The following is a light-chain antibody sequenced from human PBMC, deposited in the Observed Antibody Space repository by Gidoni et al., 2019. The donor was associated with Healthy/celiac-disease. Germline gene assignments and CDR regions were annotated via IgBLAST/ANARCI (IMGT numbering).Light chain of an antibody. CDR2: AAS. J-gene: IGKJ1*01. CDR1: QSISSY. CDR3: QQSYSTPRT. Sequence: DIQMTQSPSSLSASVGDRVTLTCRASQSISSYLNWYQQKPRKAPKLLIYAASSLQSGVPSRFSGSGSGTDFTLTISSLQPEDFATYYCQQSYSTPRTFGQGTKVEIK. V-gene: IGKV1-39*01.